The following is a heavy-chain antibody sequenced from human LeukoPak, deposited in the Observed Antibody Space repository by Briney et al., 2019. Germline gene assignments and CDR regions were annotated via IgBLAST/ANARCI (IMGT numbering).Heavy chain of an antibody. CDR2: ISYDGSNK. J-gene: IGHJ1*01. Sequence: GGSLRLSCAASGFTFSSYGMHWVRQAPGKGLEWVAVISYDGSNKYYADSVKGRFTISRDNSKNTLYLQMNSLRAEDTAVYYCAKGDYYDSSGYWVAEYFQHWGQGTLVTVSS. D-gene: IGHD3-22*01. CDR1: GFTFSSYG. CDR3: AKGDYYDSSGYWVAEYFQH. V-gene: IGHV3-30*18.